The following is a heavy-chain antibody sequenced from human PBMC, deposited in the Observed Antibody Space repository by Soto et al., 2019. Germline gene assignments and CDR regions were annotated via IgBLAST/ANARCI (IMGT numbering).Heavy chain of an antibody. Sequence: GGSLRLACAASGFTFSSYAMHWVRQAPGKGLEWVAVISCDGSNKYYADSVKGRFTISRDNSKNTLYLQMNSLRAEDTAVYYCATDDGSTLPDYWGQGTLVTVSS. J-gene: IGHJ4*02. CDR2: ISCDGSNK. D-gene: IGHD3-10*01. CDR3: ATDDGSTLPDY. V-gene: IGHV3-30-3*01. CDR1: GFTFSSYA.